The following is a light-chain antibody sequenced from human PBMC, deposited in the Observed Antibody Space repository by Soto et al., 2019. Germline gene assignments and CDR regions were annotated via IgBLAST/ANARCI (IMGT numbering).Light chain of an antibody. J-gene: IGKJ1*01. CDR1: RIITGY. V-gene: IGKV1-39*01. CDR2: AAS. CDR3: QQSYSTPGT. Sequence: DVQLTQSPSSLSASIGDRVTITCRASRIITGYLNWYQRKPGKAPKLLIYAASNLETGVPSRFSGSESGTDFTLTISSLQPEDFGTYYCQQSYSTPGTFGPGTRV.